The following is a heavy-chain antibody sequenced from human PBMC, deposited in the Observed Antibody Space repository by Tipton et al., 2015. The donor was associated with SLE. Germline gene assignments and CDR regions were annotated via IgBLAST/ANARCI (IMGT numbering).Heavy chain of an antibody. J-gene: IGHJ4*02. Sequence: TLSLTCTVSGGSISSSSYYWGWIRQPPGKGLEWIGYIYYSGSTNYNPSLKSRVTISVDTSKNQFSLKLSSVTAADTAVYYCARDVTMVRGVRGFDYWGQGTLVTVSS. CDR2: IYYSGST. V-gene: IGHV4-61*01. D-gene: IGHD3-10*01. CDR1: GGSISSSSYY. CDR3: ARDVTMVRGVRGFDY.